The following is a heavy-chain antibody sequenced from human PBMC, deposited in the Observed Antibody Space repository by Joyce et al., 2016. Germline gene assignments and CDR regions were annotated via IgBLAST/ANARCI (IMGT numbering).Heavy chain of an antibody. CDR2: IRSKAYGGTT. CDR3: SGGYSGYDDRDV. Sequence: EVQLVESGGGLVKPGRSLRLSCTASGFTFGDYVMSWFGQAPGKGLEWVGFIRSKAYGGTTEYAASLKGRFTISRDDSKSIAYLQMNSLKTEDTAVYYCSGGYSGYDDRDVWGRGTTVTVSS. V-gene: IGHV3-49*05. CDR1: GFTFGDYV. D-gene: IGHD5-12*01. J-gene: IGHJ6*02.